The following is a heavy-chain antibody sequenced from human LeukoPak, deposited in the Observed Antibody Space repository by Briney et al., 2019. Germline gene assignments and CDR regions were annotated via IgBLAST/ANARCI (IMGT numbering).Heavy chain of an antibody. J-gene: IGHJ3*02. D-gene: IGHD4-17*01. CDR3: ARLDYGVTDAFDI. CDR1: GGSISSSSYY. V-gene: IGHV4-39*01. CDR2: IYYSGST. Sequence: SETLSLTCTVSGGSISSSSYYWGWIRQPPGKGLEWIGSIYYSGSTYYNPSLKSRVTISVDTSKNQFSLKLSSVTAADTAVYYCARLDYGVTDAFDIWGQGTMVTVSS.